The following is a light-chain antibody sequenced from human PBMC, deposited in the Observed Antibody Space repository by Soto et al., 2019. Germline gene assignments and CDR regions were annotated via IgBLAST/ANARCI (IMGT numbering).Light chain of an antibody. CDR1: SSDVGGYNY. Sequence: QSVLTQPASVSGSPGQSITISCTGTSSDVGGYNYVSWYQQQSGKAPKLMIHEVSNRPSGVSSRFSGSKSGNTASLTISGLQAYDEADYYCSSYTSSRAYVFGIGTKVTVL. CDR2: EVS. V-gene: IGLV2-14*01. CDR3: SSYTSSRAYV. J-gene: IGLJ1*01.